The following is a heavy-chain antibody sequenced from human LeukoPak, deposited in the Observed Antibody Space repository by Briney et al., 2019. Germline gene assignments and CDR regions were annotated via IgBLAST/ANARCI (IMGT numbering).Heavy chain of an antibody. Sequence: GGPLRLSCAASGFTFTSYGISWVRQAPGQGLEWMGWISAYNGNTNYAQKLQGRVTMTTDTSTSTAYMELRSLRSDDTAFYYCARAPMGAAALYWGQGTLVTVSS. CDR1: GFTFTSYG. CDR3: ARAPMGAAALY. V-gene: IGHV1-18*01. D-gene: IGHD6-13*01. J-gene: IGHJ4*02. CDR2: ISAYNGNT.